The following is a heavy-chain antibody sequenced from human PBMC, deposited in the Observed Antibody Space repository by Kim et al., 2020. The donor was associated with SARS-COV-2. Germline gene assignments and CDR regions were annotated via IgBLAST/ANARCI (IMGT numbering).Heavy chain of an antibody. J-gene: IGHJ4*02. V-gene: IGHV1-69*01. D-gene: IGHD3-16*01. CDR3: ASGGLGIHFDY. CDR2: A. Sequence: ANDAQKFQGRVTITADESTSTAYMELSSMRAEDTAVYYCASGGLGIHFDYWGQGTLVTVSS.